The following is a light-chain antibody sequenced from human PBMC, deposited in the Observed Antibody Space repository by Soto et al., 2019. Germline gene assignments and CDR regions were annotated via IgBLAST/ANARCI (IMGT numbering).Light chain of an antibody. V-gene: IGLV2-14*01. Sequence: QSALTQPGSVSGSLGQSITISCTGTSSDVGRYNYVSWYQQHPGKPPKLMIYEVTSRPSGVSNRFSGSKSGNTASLSISGLQAEDEAEYYCSSYTSSTTFVFGTGTKLTVL. CDR2: EVT. CDR3: SSYTSSTTFV. J-gene: IGLJ1*01. CDR1: SSDVGRYNY.